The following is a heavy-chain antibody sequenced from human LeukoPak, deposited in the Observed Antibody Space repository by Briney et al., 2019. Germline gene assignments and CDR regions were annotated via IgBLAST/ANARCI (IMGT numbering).Heavy chain of an antibody. CDR3: ARDGGHGGDLDY. Sequence: TGGSLRLSCAASGFTFTTYWMPWVRQAPGKGLEWVANIKQDGSEKYYVDSAKGRFTISRDNGKNSVYLQMNSLRAEDTAVYYCARDGGHGGDLDYWGQGTLVTVSS. J-gene: IGHJ4*02. D-gene: IGHD2-21*02. CDR2: IKQDGSEK. V-gene: IGHV3-7*01. CDR1: GFTFTTYW.